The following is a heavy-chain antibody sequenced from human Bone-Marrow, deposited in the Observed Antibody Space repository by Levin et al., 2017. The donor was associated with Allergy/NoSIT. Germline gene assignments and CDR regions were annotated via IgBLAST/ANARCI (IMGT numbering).Heavy chain of an antibody. J-gene: IGHJ4*02. V-gene: IGHV3-30*05. CDR1: GFTFSSFG. Sequence: GESLKISCVGSGFTFSSFGMHWVRQAPGKGLEWVSFISYAGVNTHYTDSVKGRFTISRDNSKNTLFLQMSDLTTEDTALYYCAKESNVYCSGGGCFADWGQGTLVTVSS. CDR3: AKESNVYCSGGGCFAD. CDR2: ISYAGVNT. D-gene: IGHD2-15*01.